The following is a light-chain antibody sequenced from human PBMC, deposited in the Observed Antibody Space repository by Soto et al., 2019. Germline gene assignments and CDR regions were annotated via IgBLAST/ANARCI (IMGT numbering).Light chain of an antibody. CDR2: KAS. CDR1: QSIRSW. CDR3: QQYNSYSGYT. Sequence: DIPMTQSPSTLSASVGDRVTITCRASQSIRSWLAWYQQKPGKAPKLLIYKASSLESGVPSRFSGSGSGTEFTLTISSLQPDDFATYYCQQYNSYSGYTFGQGTKLEIK. V-gene: IGKV1-5*03. J-gene: IGKJ2*01.